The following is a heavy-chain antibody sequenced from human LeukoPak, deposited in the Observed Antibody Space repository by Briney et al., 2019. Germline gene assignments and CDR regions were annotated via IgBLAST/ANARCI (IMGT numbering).Heavy chain of an antibody. D-gene: IGHD3-10*01. CDR1: GFTFSIYW. Sequence: GGSLRLSCAASGFTFSIYWLHWVRQAPGKGLVWVSRIDREGISTNYADSVKGRFTISRDNAKDTLYLQLNSLRAEDTAIYYCARDHYFQGEFMDVWGKGTTVTISS. CDR2: IDREGIST. V-gene: IGHV3-74*01. J-gene: IGHJ6*03. CDR3: ARDHYFQGEFMDV.